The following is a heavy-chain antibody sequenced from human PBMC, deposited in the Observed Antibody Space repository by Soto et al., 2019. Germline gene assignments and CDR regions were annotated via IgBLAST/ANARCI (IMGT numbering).Heavy chain of an antibody. CDR2: ISSSSSTI. V-gene: IGHV3-48*01. CDR3: ARATMVRGAEFDD. Sequence: EVQLVESGGGLVQPGGSLRLSCAASGFTFSSYSMNWVRQAPGKGLEWVSYISSSSSTIYYADSVKGRFTISRDNAKNSLYLQINSLRAEDTAVYYCARATMVRGAEFDDWGQGNLVTVSS. CDR1: GFTFSSYS. J-gene: IGHJ4*02. D-gene: IGHD3-10*01.